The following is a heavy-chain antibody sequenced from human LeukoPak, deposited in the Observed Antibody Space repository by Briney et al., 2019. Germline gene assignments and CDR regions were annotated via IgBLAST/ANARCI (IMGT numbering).Heavy chain of an antibody. CDR3: ARDFSKYCSGGSCPIDY. V-gene: IGHV1-18*01. CDR1: GYTFTSYG. CDR2: ISAYNGNT. D-gene: IGHD2-15*01. Sequence: GASVKVSCKASGYTFTSYGISWVRQAPGQGLEWMGWISAYNGNTNYAQKLQGRVTMTTDTSTSTAYMELRSLRSDDTAVYYCARDFSKYCSGGSCPIDYWGQGTLVTVSS. J-gene: IGHJ4*02.